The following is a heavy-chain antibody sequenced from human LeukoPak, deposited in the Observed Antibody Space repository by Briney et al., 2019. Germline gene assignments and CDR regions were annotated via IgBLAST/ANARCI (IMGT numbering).Heavy chain of an antibody. CDR2: ISGSGGST. Sequence: PGGSLRLSCAASGFTFSSYAMSWVRQAPGKGLEWVSAISGSGGSTYYAHSVKGRFTISGDSSKNTVYLQMNSLRAEDTAVYYCARVSGLGMNEYYQHWGQGTLVTVAS. J-gene: IGHJ1*01. D-gene: IGHD3-10*01. CDR3: ARVSGLGMNEYYQH. CDR1: GFTFSSYA. V-gene: IGHV3-23*01.